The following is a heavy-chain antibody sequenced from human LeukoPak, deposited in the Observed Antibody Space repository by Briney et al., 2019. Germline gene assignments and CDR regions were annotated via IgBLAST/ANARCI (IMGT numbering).Heavy chain of an antibody. D-gene: IGHD2-8*01. CDR2: ISGSGATS. J-gene: IGHJ4*02. CDR3: AKDRIVLTVYAFDS. V-gene: IGHV3-23*01. Sequence: GGSLRLSCAASGFTFSKYAMNWVRQLPGKGREWGSVISGSGATSSYADSVQGRFTISRDNSKNTVYLQMNSLRPEDTAVYYCAKDRIVLTVYAFDSWGQGSPVTVSS. CDR1: GFTFSKYA.